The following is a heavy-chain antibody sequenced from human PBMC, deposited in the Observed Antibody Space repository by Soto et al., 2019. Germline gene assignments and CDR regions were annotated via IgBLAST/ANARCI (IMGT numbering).Heavy chain of an antibody. V-gene: IGHV1-18*01. CDR3: ARDVPTVTTGGPDY. J-gene: IGHJ4*02. CDR1: GYTFTSYG. Sequence: QVQLVQSGVEVEKPGASVKVSCKASGYTFTSYGISWVRQAPGQGLEWMGWISAYNGNTNYAQKFQGRVTMTTDTSTSTAYLELRSLRSADTAVYYCARDVPTVTTGGPDYWGQGTLVTVS. D-gene: IGHD4-17*01. CDR2: ISAYNGNT.